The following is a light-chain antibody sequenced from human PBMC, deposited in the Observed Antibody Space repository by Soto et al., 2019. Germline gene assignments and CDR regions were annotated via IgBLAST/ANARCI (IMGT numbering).Light chain of an antibody. V-gene: IGKV1-39*01. CDR3: KQTDSTPWT. CDR1: QSISSY. CDR2: AAS. J-gene: IGKJ1*01. Sequence: DIQMTQSPSSLSASVGDRVTITCRASQSISSYLNWYQQKPGKAPKVLIYAASSLQSGVPSTFSGSGSGTDFTLTISSLQPEDFATYYCKQTDSTPWTFGQGTKVDIK.